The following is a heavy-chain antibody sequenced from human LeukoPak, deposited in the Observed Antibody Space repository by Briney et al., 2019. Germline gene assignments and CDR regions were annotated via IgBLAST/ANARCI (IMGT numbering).Heavy chain of an antibody. J-gene: IGHJ4*02. Sequence: PVGSLTLSRAASGFTFSSYAMSWVRQAPGKGLEWVSVISGLGGSTYYADSVKGRFAISRDNSKNTLWLQMNSLRADDTAIYYCARDVEARISAAGTFDYWGQGSMV. CDR3: ARDVEARISAAGTFDY. V-gene: IGHV3-23*01. CDR1: GFTFSSYA. CDR2: ISGLGGST. D-gene: IGHD6-13*01.